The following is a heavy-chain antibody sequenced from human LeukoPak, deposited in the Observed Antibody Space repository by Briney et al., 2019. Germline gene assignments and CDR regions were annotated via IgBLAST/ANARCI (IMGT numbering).Heavy chain of an antibody. CDR2: IYPGDSDT. J-gene: IGHJ4*02. Sequence: GESLKISWKGSGYSFTSYWIGWVRQMPGKGLEWMGIIYPGDSDTRYSPSFQGQVTISADKSISTAYLQWSSLKASDTAMYYCARRSGPWIQLEGPFDYWGQGTLVTVSS. CDR3: ARRSGPWIQLEGPFDY. V-gene: IGHV5-51*01. CDR1: GYSFTSYW. D-gene: IGHD5-18*01.